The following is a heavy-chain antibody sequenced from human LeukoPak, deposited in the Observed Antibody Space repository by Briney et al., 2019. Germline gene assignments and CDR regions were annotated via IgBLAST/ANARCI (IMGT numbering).Heavy chain of an antibody. CDR3: ASSAYYYYDSSGYSFDY. CDR1: GGSISSGGYS. J-gene: IGHJ4*02. CDR2: IYHSGSP. V-gene: IGHV4-30-2*01. D-gene: IGHD3-22*01. Sequence: SQTLSLTCAVSGGSISSGGYSWSWIRQPPGKGLEWIGYIYHSGSPYYNPSLKSRVTISVDRSKNQFSLKLSSVTAADTAVYYCASSAYYYYDSSGYSFDYWGQGTLVTVSS.